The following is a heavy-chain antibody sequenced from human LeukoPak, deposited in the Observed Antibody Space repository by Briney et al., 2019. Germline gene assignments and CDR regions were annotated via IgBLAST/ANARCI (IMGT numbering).Heavy chain of an antibody. D-gene: IGHD4-17*01. Sequence: GRSLRLSCAASGFTFDDYAMHWARQAPGKGLEWVSGISWNSGSIGYADSVKGRFTISRDNAKNSLYLQMNSLRAEDTALYYCAKESTVTTNLYYYYYMDVWGKGTTVTVSS. CDR1: GFTFDDYA. V-gene: IGHV3-9*01. CDR3: AKESTVTTNLYYYYYMDV. CDR2: ISWNSGSI. J-gene: IGHJ6*03.